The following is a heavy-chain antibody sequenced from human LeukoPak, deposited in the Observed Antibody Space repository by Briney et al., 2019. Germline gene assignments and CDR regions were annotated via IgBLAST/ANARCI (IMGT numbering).Heavy chain of an antibody. CDR3: ASHQYYDLPGGAFDI. CDR2: IYSSGST. CDR1: GGSISSYH. Sequence: PSETLSLTCTVSGGSISSYHWSWIRQPPGKGLECLGYIYSSGSTNYNPSLKSRVTTSVDTSKNQFSLNLRSVTAADTSVYYCASHQYYDLPGGAFDIWGLGTMVSVSS. J-gene: IGHJ3*02. D-gene: IGHD3-3*01. V-gene: IGHV4-4*08.